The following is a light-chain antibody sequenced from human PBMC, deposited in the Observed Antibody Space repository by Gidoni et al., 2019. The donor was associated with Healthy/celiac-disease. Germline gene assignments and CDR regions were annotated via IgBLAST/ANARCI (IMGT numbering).Light chain of an antibody. CDR2: GAA. J-gene: IGKJ5*01. V-gene: IGKV3-20*01. CDR3: QQYGSSPIT. Sequence: EIVLTQSTGTLSLSPGERATLSCRASQCVSSSYLAWYQQKPGQAPRLLIYGAASRATGIPDRFSGSGSGTDFTLTISRLDPEDFAVYYCQQYGSSPITFGEGTRVEIK. CDR1: QCVSSSY.